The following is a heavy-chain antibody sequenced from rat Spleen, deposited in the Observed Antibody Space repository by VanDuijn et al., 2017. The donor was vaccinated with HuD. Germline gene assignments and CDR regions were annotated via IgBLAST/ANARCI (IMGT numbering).Heavy chain of an antibody. D-gene: IGHD2-5*01. J-gene: IGHJ1*01. CDR3: VRQGYLRDWYFDF. CDR1: GFTFSDYF. Sequence: EVQLVESDGGLVQPGRSLKVSCAASGFTFSDYFMTWVRQAPPKGLEWVATISYDGSNSYYRDSVKGRFTISRDNGKTTLYLEMDSLRSEDMATYYCVRQGYLRDWYFDFWGPGTMVTVSS. CDR2: ISYDGSNS. V-gene: IGHV5-29*01.